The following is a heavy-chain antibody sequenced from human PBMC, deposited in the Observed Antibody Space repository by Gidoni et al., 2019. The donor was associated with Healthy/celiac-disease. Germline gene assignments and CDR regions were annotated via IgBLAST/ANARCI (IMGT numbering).Heavy chain of an antibody. CDR3: TSRRSTYYYDSSAQADFDY. V-gene: IGHV3-73*02. Sequence: EVQLVEYGGGVVQPGGSRKLSGAACGGTVSGCATHWVRQASGKGLGWVGRIRSKANSSSTAYASSVKGRFTISRDDSKTTAYLQMNSLTTEDTAVYYCTSRRSTYYYDSSAQADFDYWGQGTLVTVSS. D-gene: IGHD3-22*01. CDR2: IRSKANSSST. CDR1: GGTVSGCA. J-gene: IGHJ4*02.